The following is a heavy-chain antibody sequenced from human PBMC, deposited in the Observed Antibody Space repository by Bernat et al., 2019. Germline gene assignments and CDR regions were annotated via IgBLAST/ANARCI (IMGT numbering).Heavy chain of an antibody. CDR2: IYYSGST. J-gene: IGHJ2*01. V-gene: IGHV4-31*03. Sequence: QVQLQESGPGLVKPSQTLSLTCTVSGGSISSGGYYWSGIRQHPGKGLEWIGYIYYSGSTYYNPSLKSRVTISVDTSKNQFSLKLSSVTAADTAVYYCARGRDYADLTLRSYWYFDLWGRGTLFTVSS. D-gene: IGHD4-17*01. CDR1: GGSISSGGYY. CDR3: ARGRDYADLTLRSYWYFDL.